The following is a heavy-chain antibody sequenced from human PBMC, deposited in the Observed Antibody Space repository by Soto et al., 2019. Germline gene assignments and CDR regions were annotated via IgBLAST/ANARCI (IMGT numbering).Heavy chain of an antibody. J-gene: IGHJ5*02. D-gene: IGHD1-26*01. CDR1: GDSVSSNSAA. CDR3: ARDAEKRELTNPNWFDP. Sequence: SQTLSLTCAISGDSVSSNSAAWNWIRQSPSRGLEWLGRTYYRSKWYNDYAVSVKSRITINPDTSKNQFSLQLNSVTPEDTAVYYCARDAEKRELTNPNWFDPWGQGTLVTVSS. CDR2: TYYRSKWYN. V-gene: IGHV6-1*01.